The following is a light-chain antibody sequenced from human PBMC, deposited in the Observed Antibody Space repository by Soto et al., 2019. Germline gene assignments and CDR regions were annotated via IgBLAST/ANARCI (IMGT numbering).Light chain of an antibody. CDR1: QSVSSN. V-gene: IGKV3-15*01. J-gene: IGKJ1*01. CDR2: GAS. Sequence: EIVMTQSPVALSVSPGERATRACRAGQSVSSNSAWYQQKPGQAPRLLIYGASTRATGIPARFTGSGSGTEFTLTISSLQFDDSAVYYCQQYNNWPRTFGPGTKVDIK. CDR3: QQYNNWPRT.